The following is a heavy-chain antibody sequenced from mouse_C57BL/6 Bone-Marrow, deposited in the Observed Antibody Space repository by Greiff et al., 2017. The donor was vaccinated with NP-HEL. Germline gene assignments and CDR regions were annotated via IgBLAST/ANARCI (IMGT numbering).Heavy chain of an antibody. V-gene: IGHV1-69*01. D-gene: IGHD2-3*01. CDR3: ARNENGYSYYFDY. CDR1: GYTFTSYW. Sequence: VQLQQPGAELVMPGASVKLSCKASGYTFTSYWMHWVKQRPGQGLEWIGEIDPSDSYTNYNQKFKGKSTLTVDKSSSTAYMQLSSLTSEDSAVYYCARNENGYSYYFDYWGQGTTLTVSS. J-gene: IGHJ2*01. CDR2: IDPSDSYT.